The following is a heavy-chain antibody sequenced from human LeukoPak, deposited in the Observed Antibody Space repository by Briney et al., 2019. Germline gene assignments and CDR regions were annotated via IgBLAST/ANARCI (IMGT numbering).Heavy chain of an antibody. D-gene: IGHD1-1*01. J-gene: IGHJ6*02. Sequence: PGGSLRLSCAASGLTFSSFEMNWVRQAPGKGLEWVSYIDNSGSTVYYADSVKGRFTISRDNAKNSLYLQMNSLRDEDTAVYYCARDPGRLDRGNDYYYGMDVWGQGTTVTVSS. CDR2: IDNSGSTV. CDR3: ARDPGRLDRGNDYYYGMDV. V-gene: IGHV3-48*03. CDR1: GLTFSSFE.